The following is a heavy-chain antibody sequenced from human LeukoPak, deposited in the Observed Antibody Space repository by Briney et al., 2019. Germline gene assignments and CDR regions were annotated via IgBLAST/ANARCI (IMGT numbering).Heavy chain of an antibody. CDR3: AKERHRYCSSTSCYYFDY. CDR1: GFTFSSFA. Sequence: GGSLRLSCAASGFTFSSFAMGWVRLAPGKGLQWISCIYGSNNNTYYTDSVTGRFTISRDNSKNTLYLQMNSLRAEDTAVYYCAKERHRYCSSTSCYYFDYWGQGTLVTVSS. J-gene: IGHJ4*02. V-gene: IGHV3-23*05. CDR2: IYGSNNNT. D-gene: IGHD2-2*01.